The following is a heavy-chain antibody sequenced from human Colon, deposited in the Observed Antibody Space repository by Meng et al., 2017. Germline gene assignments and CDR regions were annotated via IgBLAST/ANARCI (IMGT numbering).Heavy chain of an antibody. CDR3: ARGRYSGYLP. V-gene: IGHV4-34*01. Sequence: QVQLNQWGAGLLKPSETLSLPCAVYGGSFSGYYWSWIRQPPGKGLEWIGEINHSGSTNYNPSLKSRVTISVDTSKNQFSLKLSSVTAADTAVYYCARGRYSGYLPWGQGTLVTVSS. J-gene: IGHJ5*02. D-gene: IGHD5-12*01. CDR1: GGSFSGYY. CDR2: INHSGST.